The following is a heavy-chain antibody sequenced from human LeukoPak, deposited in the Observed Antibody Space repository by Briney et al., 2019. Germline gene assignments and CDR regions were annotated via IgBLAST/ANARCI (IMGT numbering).Heavy chain of an antibody. J-gene: IGHJ6*02. CDR3: ARGPFSIQYSYGLKDYYYGMDV. CDR1: GFTFGSYA. V-gene: IGHV3-30-3*01. D-gene: IGHD5-18*01. Sequence: GGSLRLSCAASGFTFGSYAMHWVRQAPGKGLEWVAVISYDGSNKYYADSVKGRFTISRDNSKNTLYLQMNSLRAEDTAVYYCARGPFSIQYSYGLKDYYYGMDVWGQGTAVTVSS. CDR2: ISYDGSNK.